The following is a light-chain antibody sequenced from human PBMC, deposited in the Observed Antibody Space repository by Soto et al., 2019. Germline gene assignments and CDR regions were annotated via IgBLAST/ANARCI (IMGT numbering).Light chain of an antibody. Sequence: QAVVTQPPSVSGAPGQRVTISCAGNTSNIGAGYDVHWYQQFPGTAPRLVIHANTNRPSGVPDRFSGSKSGTSASLAITGLQADDEADYHCQSYDIKLSSPVFGGGTNATVL. CDR3: QSYDIKLSSPV. J-gene: IGLJ2*01. CDR2: ANT. CDR1: TSNIGAGYD. V-gene: IGLV1-40*01.